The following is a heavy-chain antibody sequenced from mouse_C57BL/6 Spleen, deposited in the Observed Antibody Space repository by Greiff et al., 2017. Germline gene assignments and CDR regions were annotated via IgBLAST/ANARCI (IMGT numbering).Heavy chain of an antibody. CDR2: IDPSDSYT. CDR1: GYTFTSYW. CDR3: ARSTYYGSSYGAFDY. Sequence: QVQLKQPGAELVMPGASVKLSCKASGYTFTSYWMHWVKQRPGQGLEWIGEIDPSDSYTNYNQKFKGKSTLTVDKSSSTAYMQLSSLTSEDSAVYYCARSTYYGSSYGAFDYWGQGTTLTVSS. J-gene: IGHJ2*01. V-gene: IGHV1-69*01. D-gene: IGHD1-1*01.